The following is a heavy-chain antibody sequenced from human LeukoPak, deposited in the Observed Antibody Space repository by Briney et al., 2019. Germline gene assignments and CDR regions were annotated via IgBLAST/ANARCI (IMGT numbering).Heavy chain of an antibody. CDR2: ISSSSSYI. D-gene: IGHD6-19*01. J-gene: IGHJ6*03. CDR1: GFTFSSYS. Sequence: GGSLRLSCAASGFTFSSYSMNWVRQAPGKGLEWIASISSSSSYIYYADSVKGRFTISRDNAKNSLYLQMNSLRAEDTAVYYYARIAVAGTFYYYYYMDVWGKGTTVTVSS. CDR3: ARIAVAGTFYYYYYMDV. V-gene: IGHV3-21*01.